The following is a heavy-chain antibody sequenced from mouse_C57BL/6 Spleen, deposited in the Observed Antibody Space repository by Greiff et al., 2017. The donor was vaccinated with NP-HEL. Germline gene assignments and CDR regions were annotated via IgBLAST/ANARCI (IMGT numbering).Heavy chain of an antibody. CDR1: GFNIKDDY. CDR3: PSLYYGNYDY. J-gene: IGHJ2*01. CDR2: IDPENGDT. Sequence: EVQLQQSGAELVRPGASVKLSCTASGFNIKDDYMHWVKQRPEQGLEWIGWIDPENGDTEYASKVQGKATITADTSTNTAYLQLSSLTSEDTAVYYCPSLYYGNYDYWGQGTTLTVSS. V-gene: IGHV14-4*01. D-gene: IGHD2-1*01.